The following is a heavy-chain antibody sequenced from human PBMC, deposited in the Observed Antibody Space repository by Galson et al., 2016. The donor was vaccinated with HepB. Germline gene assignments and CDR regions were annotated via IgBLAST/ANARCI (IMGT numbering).Heavy chain of an antibody. Sequence: SLRLSCAASGFTFSSYAMSWVRQAPGKGLEWVSAISGSGGSTYYADSVKGRFTISSDNSKNTLYLQMNSLRAEDTAVYYCAKAADYYDSSGYYYLNWFDPWGQGTLVTVSS. V-gene: IGHV3-23*01. CDR2: ISGSGGST. CDR3: AKAADYYDSSGYYYLNWFDP. D-gene: IGHD3-22*01. J-gene: IGHJ5*02. CDR1: GFTFSSYA.